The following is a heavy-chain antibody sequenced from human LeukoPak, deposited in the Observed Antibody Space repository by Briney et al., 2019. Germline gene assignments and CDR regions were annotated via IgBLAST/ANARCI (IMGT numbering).Heavy chain of an antibody. CDR2: IYSGGST. CDR1: GFTVSSNY. D-gene: IGHD7-27*01. J-gene: IGHJ4*02. V-gene: IGHV3-53*01. CDR3: ARDRGTWGLDY. Sequence: PGGSLRLSCAASGFTVSSNYMSWVRQAPGKGLEWVSVIYSGGSTYYADSVKGRFTTSRDNSKNTLYLQMNSLRAEDTAVYYCARDRGTWGLDYWGQGTLVTVSS.